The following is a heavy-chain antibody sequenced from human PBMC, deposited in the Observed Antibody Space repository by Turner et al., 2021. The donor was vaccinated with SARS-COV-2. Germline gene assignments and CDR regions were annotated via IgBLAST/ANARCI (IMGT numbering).Heavy chain of an antibody. J-gene: IGHJ5*02. CDR2: LDPEDGEK. CDR1: GYTLIELS. D-gene: IGHD3-3*01. CDR3: ATGSPFGGVGNWFDP. V-gene: IGHV1-24*01. Sequence: HVQLVHSWAEVKKPGASVKVSCKVSGYTLIELSMHWVRQAPGKGLEWMGGLDPEDGEKIYAQKYQGRVNMTEEKSTDTDYMELSSLRSEDTDVYYWATGSPFGGVGNWFDPWGQGTLVSVS.